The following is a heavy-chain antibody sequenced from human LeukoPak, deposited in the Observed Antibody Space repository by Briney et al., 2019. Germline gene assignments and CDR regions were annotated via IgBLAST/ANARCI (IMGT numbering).Heavy chain of an antibody. CDR3: ASRDIVVVPAVSSAYYYSGMDV. CDR2: MNPNSGNT. CDR1: GYTFTSYD. J-gene: IGHJ6*02. V-gene: IGHV1-8*01. Sequence: GASVKVSCKASGYTFTSYDINWVRQATGQGLEWMGWMNPNSGNTGYAQKFQGRVTMTRNTSISTAYMELSSLRSEDTAVYYCASRDIVVVPAVSSAYYYSGMDVWGQGTTVTVSS. D-gene: IGHD2-2*01.